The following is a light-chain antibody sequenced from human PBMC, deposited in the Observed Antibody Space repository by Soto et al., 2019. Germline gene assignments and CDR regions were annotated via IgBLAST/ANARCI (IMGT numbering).Light chain of an antibody. CDR3: HQYGSSQT. CDR1: QSIRRSY. CDR2: ATS. V-gene: IGKV3-20*01. Sequence: EIVLTQSPGTLSLSPGERATLSCRATQSIRRSYFAWYQQKPGQAPRLLIYATSSRATGIPDRFSGSGSGTDFTLTIDRLEPEDSAVYYCHQYGSSQTFGQGTKVDIK. J-gene: IGKJ1*01.